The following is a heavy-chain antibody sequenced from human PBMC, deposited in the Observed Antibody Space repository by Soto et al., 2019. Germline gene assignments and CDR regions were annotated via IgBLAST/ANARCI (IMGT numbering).Heavy chain of an antibody. CDR2: FDPEDGET. CDR3: ATTYSSGYSLFDY. D-gene: IGHD3-22*01. Sequence: ASVKVSCKVSGYTLTELSVHWVRQAPGKGLQWMGGFDPEDGETMYARKFQGRVTMTEDTSTDTADMELSSLRSEDTAVYYCATTYSSGYSLFDYWGQGTLVTSPQ. J-gene: IGHJ4*02. CDR1: GYTLTELS. V-gene: IGHV1-24*01.